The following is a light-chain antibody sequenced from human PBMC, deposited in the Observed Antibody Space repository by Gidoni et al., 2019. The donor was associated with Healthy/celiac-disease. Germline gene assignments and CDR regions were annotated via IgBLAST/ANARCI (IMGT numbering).Light chain of an antibody. CDR1: QSISSW. Sequence: DIKMPQSPSTLSASVGDRVTITCRASQSISSWLAWYQQKPGKAPKLLIYKASSLESGVPSRFSGSGSGTEFTLTISSLQPDDFATYYCQQYNSYRYTFGQXTKLEIK. CDR3: QQYNSYRYT. J-gene: IGKJ2*01. CDR2: KAS. V-gene: IGKV1-5*03.